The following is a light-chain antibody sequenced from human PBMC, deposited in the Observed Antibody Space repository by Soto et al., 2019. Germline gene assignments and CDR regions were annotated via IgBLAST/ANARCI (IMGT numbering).Light chain of an antibody. CDR2: ESS. Sequence: ILVTMSLAALSLSPGATATLYCRARPIVTNYLDWYQQKPGRAPRLLIYESSNRATGIAARFSGSGSGTDFTLTISSLEPEDFAVYYCQQRSFLPQPFGQVAKVAIK. V-gene: IGKV3-11*01. J-gene: IGKJ1*01. CDR1: PIVTNY. CDR3: QQRSFLPQP.